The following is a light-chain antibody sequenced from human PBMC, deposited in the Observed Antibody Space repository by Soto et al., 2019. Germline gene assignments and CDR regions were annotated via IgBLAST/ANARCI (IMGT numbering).Light chain of an antibody. V-gene: IGKV1-39*01. CDR2: ASS. CDR3: QQSYSTPLYT. Sequence: DIQMTQSPSSLSASIGDRVTITCRASQSISNYLNWYQQKPGKAPKLLIYASSTLQSGVPSRFSGSGSETDFTLTISSLQPEDFATYYCQQSYSTPLYTFGQGTKVEIK. CDR1: QSISNY. J-gene: IGKJ2*01.